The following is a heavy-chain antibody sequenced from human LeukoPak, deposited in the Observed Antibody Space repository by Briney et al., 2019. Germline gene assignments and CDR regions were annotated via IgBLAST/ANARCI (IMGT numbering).Heavy chain of an antibody. Sequence: GSLRLSCAVSGFTFSSYNMNWVRQAPGKGLEWIGEINHSGSTNYNPSLKSRVTISVDTSKNQFSLKLSSVTAADTAAYYCARGPLTAMAPPPLDNWGQGPLVTASS. CDR1: GFTFSSYN. V-gene: IGHV4-34*01. CDR3: ARGPLTAMAPPPLDN. J-gene: IGHJ4*02. D-gene: IGHD5-18*01. CDR2: INHSGST.